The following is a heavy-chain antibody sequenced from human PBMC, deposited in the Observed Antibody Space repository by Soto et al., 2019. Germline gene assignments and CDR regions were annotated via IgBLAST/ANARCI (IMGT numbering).Heavy chain of an antibody. J-gene: IGHJ3*02. V-gene: IGHV6-1*01. CDR3: ARGINSALDI. D-gene: IGHD1-1*01. CDR2: TYYRSKWYN. CDR1: GDSVSSNNVA. Sequence: QVQLQQSGPGLVKPSQTLSLTCVISGDSVSSNNVAWNWIRQSPSRGLEWLGRTYYRSKWYNNYAVSVKIRTTTIADTSTNRFSLPLAAVTPEDTAVYSCARGINSALDIWGQGTMVTVS.